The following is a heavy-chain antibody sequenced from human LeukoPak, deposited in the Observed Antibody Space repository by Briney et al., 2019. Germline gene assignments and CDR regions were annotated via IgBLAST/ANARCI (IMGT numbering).Heavy chain of an antibody. CDR1: GFTFSSYS. V-gene: IGHV3-21*01. Sequence: GSLRLSCAASGFTFSSYSMNWVRPAPGKGLEWVPSVSSSSSYIYYADSVKGRFTISRDNAKNSLYLQMNSLRAEDTAVYYCARNITMIVVVEGDYWGQGTLVTVSS. CDR2: VSSSSSYI. CDR3: ARNITMIVVVEGDY. J-gene: IGHJ4*02. D-gene: IGHD3-22*01.